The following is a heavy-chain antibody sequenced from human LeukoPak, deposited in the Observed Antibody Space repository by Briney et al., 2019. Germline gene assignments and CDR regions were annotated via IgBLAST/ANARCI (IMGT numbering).Heavy chain of an antibody. D-gene: IGHD3-10*01. CDR2: IWYDGSNK. CDR1: GFTFSSYA. V-gene: IGHV3-33*08. J-gene: IGHJ6*02. Sequence: GRSLRLSCAASGFTFSSYAMHWVRQAPGKGLEWVAVIWYDGSNKYYADSVKGRFTISRDNTKNTLYLQMNSLRAEDTAVYYCARAGDGSGSYYTYYYYYYGMDVWGQGTTVTVSS. CDR3: ARAGDGSGSYYTYYYYYYGMDV.